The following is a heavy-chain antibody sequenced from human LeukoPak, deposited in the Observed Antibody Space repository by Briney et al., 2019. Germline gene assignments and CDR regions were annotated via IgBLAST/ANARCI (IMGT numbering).Heavy chain of an antibody. D-gene: IGHD2/OR15-2a*01. Sequence: PGGSLRLSCAASGFTFSSYGMHWVRQAPGKGLEWVAVISYDGSNKYYADSVKGRFTISRDNSKNTLYLQMNSLTSDDTAVYNCARGFEDYTTTTYPLLKYWGQGTLVTVSS. V-gene: IGHV3-30*03. CDR2: ISYDGSNK. CDR3: ARGFEDYTTTTYPLLKY. CDR1: GFTFSSYG. J-gene: IGHJ4*02.